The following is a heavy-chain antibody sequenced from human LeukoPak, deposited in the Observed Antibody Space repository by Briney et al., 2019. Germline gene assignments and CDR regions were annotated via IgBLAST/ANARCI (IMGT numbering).Heavy chain of an antibody. CDR3: VTSSSSTVHYYYYYMDV. J-gene: IGHJ6*03. V-gene: IGHV4-59*01. CDR1: GGSISSYY. CDR2: IYYSGST. D-gene: IGHD6-6*01. Sequence: MASETLSLTCTVSGGSISSYYWSWIRQPPGKGLEWIGYIYYSGSTNYHPSLKSRVTISVDTSKSQFSLKLSSVTAADTAVYYCVTSSSSTVHYYYYYMDVWGKGTTVTVSS.